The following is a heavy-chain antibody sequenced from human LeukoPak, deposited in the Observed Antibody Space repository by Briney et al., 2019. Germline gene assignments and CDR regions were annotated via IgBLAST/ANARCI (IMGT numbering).Heavy chain of an antibody. CDR2: IYTSGST. J-gene: IGHJ3*02. CDR3: ARDKGLLWFGESGNAFDI. Sequence: PSETLSLTCTVSGGSISSYYWSWIRQPAGKGLEWIGRIYTSGSTNYNPSLKSRVTMPVDTSKNQFSLKLSSVTAADTAVYYCARDKGLLWFGESGNAFDIWGQGTMVTVSS. D-gene: IGHD3-10*01. CDR1: GGSISSYY. V-gene: IGHV4-4*07.